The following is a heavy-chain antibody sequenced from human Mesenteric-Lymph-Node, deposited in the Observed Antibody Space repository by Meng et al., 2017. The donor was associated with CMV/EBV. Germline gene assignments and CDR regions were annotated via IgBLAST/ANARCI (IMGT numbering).Heavy chain of an antibody. CDR3: VRTSRTTRDFDY. CDR1: GFTFSDHY. D-gene: IGHD2-2*01. CDR2: IRDKGSSHTT. V-gene: IGHV3-72*01. J-gene: IGHJ4*02. Sequence: GESLKLSCVASGFTFSDHYMDWVRRAPGKGLEWVGRIRDKGSSHTTEYAASVKGRFTISRDDSESAVYLQMNSLKTEDTAVYYCVRTSRTTRDFDYWGQGTLVTVSS.